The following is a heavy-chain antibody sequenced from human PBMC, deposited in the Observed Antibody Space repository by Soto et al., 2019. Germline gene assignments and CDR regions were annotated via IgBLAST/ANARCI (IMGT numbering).Heavy chain of an antibody. CDR2: IIPILGIA. CDR3: ARRGTADFDY. Sequence: ASVKVSCKASGYTFTSYGISWVRQAPGQGLEWMGRIIPILGIANYAQKFQGRVTITADKSTSTAYMELSSLRSEDTAVYYCARRGTADFDYWGQGTLVTVSS. J-gene: IGHJ4*02. CDR1: GYTFTSYG. V-gene: IGHV1-69*04. D-gene: IGHD2-2*01.